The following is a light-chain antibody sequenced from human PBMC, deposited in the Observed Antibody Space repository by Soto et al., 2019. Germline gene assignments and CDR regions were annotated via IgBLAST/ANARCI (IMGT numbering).Light chain of an antibody. J-gene: IGKJ2*01. Sequence: IQLTQSPSSLSASVGDRVTVTCRASQSINIYLNWYQQKPGKAPTVLIYGATTLESGVPSRFSGGGSRTDFTLTIDSLQIEDFATYYCQQSYRSPYTFGQGTELEI. CDR1: QSINIY. CDR3: QQSYRSPYT. CDR2: GAT. V-gene: IGKV1-39*01.